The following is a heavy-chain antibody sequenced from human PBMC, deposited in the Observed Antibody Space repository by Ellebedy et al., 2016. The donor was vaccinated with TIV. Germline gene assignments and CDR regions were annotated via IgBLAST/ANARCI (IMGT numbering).Heavy chain of an antibody. D-gene: IGHD5-12*01. CDR1: GLLLSGSGEG. Sequence: SGPTLVXPTQTLTLTCTFSGLLLSGSGEGVGWIRQPPGKALEWVALIYWTDEKRYNPSLRNRIAITKDASRNQVTLTLTNMDPVDTATYYCARIPFPSSGHDFPIGPFLDYWGQGTLVTVSS. CDR3: ARIPFPSSGHDFPIGPFLDY. J-gene: IGHJ4*02. CDR2: IYWTDEK. V-gene: IGHV2-5*01.